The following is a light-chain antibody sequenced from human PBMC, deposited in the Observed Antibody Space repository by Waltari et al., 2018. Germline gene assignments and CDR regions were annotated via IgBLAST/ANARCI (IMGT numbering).Light chain of an antibody. V-gene: IGLV2-14*01. CDR1: GRDVGGYDY. CDR3: SSYTSSGVV. CDR2: DVY. Sequence: QSALTQPASVSGSPGQAIIISCTGTGRDVGGYDYVSWYQQYPGKAPRLIIYDVYKRPSGVSNRFSGSKSDNTASLTISGLQAEDESVYYCSSYTSSGVVFGGGTKLTVL. J-gene: IGLJ2*01.